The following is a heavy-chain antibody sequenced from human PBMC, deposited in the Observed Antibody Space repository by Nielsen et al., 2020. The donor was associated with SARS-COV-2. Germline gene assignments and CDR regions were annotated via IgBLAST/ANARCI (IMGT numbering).Heavy chain of an antibody. CDR2: IYFSGKT. V-gene: IGHV4-39*01. CDR3: ARPFTMSDAFDI. D-gene: IGHD3-22*01. J-gene: IGHJ3*02. CDR1: GGSISNSRNY. Sequence: SETLSLTCSVSGGSISNSRNYWGWIRQPPGKGLEWIGDIYFSGKTYYAPSLKSRVTISVVTSQNQVSLKLRSVSAADTAVYYCARPFTMSDAFDIWGQGTMVTVSS.